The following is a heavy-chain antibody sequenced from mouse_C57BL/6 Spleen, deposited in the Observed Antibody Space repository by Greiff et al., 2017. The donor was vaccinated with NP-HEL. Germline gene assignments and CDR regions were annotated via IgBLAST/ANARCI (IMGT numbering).Heavy chain of an antibody. D-gene: IGHD2-1*01. V-gene: IGHV2-2*01. CDR3: ARNHGNYALYYAMDY. Sequence: VKLMESGPGLVQPSQSLSITCTVSGFSLTSYGVHWVRQSPGKGLEWLGVIWSGGSTDYNAAFISRLSISKDNSKSQVFFKMNSLQADDTAIYYCARNHGNYALYYAMDYWGQGTSVTVSS. CDR1: GFSLTSYG. CDR2: IWSGGST. J-gene: IGHJ4*01.